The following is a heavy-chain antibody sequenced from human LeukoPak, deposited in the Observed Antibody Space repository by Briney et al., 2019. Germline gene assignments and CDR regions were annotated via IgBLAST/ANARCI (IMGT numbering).Heavy chain of an antibody. V-gene: IGHV4-59*11. CDR3: ARDVRPLIQAFDM. CDR1: GGSISTHY. Sequence: SETLSLTCTVSGGSISTHYWNWIRQSPGKGLEWIGYISYSGSTNYNPSLRSRVTISVDTSKDQFSLNLNSVTAADTAVYYCARDVRPLIQAFDMWGQGTVVTVSS. CDR2: ISYSGST. J-gene: IGHJ3*02.